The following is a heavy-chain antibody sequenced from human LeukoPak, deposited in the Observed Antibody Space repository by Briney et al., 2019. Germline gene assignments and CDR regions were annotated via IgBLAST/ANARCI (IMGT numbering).Heavy chain of an antibody. J-gene: IGHJ4*02. D-gene: IGHD3/OR15-3a*01. CDR3: ARQAGSGLFILP. V-gene: IGHV4-39*01. CDR1: SSYW. CDR2: IYYSGNT. Sequence: SSYWMSWVRQPPGKGLEWIGSIYYSGNTYYNASLKSQVSMSIDTSKMQFSLRLTSVTAADTAVYYCARQAGSGLFILPGGQGTLVTVSS.